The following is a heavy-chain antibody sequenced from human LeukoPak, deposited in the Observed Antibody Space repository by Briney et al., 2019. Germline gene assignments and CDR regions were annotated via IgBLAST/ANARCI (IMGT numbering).Heavy chain of an antibody. CDR1: GDSISSNY. CDR3: ARGTWELSLDY. V-gene: IGHV4-59*01. CDR2: SYDSGRT. J-gene: IGHJ4*02. D-gene: IGHD1-26*01. Sequence: SETLSLTCTVSGDSISSNYWSWIRQPPGKGQEWIGYSYDSGRTKYNPSLKSRVTISVDTSKNQFSLKLSSVTAADTAVYYCARGTWELSLDYWGQGTLVTVSS.